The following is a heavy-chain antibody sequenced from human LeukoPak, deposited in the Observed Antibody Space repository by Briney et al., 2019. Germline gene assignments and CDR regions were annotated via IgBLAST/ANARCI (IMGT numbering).Heavy chain of an antibody. CDR3: ARERWAEYYLDY. J-gene: IGHJ4*02. D-gene: IGHD2/OR15-2a*01. CDR2: IKQDGGEK. V-gene: IGHV3-7*01. Sequence: GGSLRLSRAASGFSFSSHWMSWVRQAPGKGLEWVANIKQDGGEKYYVDSVKGRFAISRDNAKNLLYLEMNSLSAEDTALYYCARERWAEYYLDYWGQGTLVTVSS. CDR1: GFSFSSHW.